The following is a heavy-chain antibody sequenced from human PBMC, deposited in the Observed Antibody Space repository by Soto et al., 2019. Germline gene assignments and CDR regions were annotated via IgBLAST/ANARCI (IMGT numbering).Heavy chain of an antibody. Sequence: PGGSLRLSCAASGFTFSDYYMSWIRQAPGKGLEWVSYISSSSSYTNYADSVKGRFTISRDNAKNSLYLQMNSLRAEDTAVYYCARALAHFDWLLSSYYFDYWGQGTLVTVSS. J-gene: IGHJ4*02. CDR1: GFTFSDYY. CDR2: ISSSSSYT. D-gene: IGHD3-9*01. CDR3: ARALAHFDWLLSSYYFDY. V-gene: IGHV3-11*05.